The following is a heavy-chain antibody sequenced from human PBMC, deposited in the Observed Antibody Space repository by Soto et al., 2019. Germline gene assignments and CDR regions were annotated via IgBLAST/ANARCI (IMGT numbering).Heavy chain of an antibody. Sequence: SGPTLVNPTQTLTLTCTFSGFSLTTTGVGVGWIRQPPGKALEWLALVFWDDDKTYRPSLKSSLTITKDTSKNQVVLTMTNVEPVDTATYYCAHRRSGPHFDYWGQGILVTVSS. CDR3: AHRRSGPHFDY. CDR2: VFWDDDK. D-gene: IGHD3-3*01. V-gene: IGHV2-5*02. CDR1: GFSLTTTGVG. J-gene: IGHJ4*02.